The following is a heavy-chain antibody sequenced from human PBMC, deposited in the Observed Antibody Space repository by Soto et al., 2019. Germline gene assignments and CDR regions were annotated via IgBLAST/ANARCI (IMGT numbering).Heavy chain of an antibody. CDR2: IYYSGST. V-gene: IGHV4-39*01. J-gene: IGHJ4*02. CDR1: GGPISSRSNY. CDR3: ARLRPGNPYFDY. D-gene: IGHD4-4*01. Sequence: ASETLSLTCTVSGGPISSRSNYWGWIRQPPGKGLEWIGNIYYSGSTYYHPSLKSRVTISADTSKNQLSLKVTSVTAADTAVYYCARLRPGNPYFDYWGPGTLVTVSS.